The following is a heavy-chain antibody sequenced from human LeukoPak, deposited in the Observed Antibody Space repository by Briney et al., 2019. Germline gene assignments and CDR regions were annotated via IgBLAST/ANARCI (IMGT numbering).Heavy chain of an antibody. D-gene: IGHD6-6*01. Sequence: SGGSLRLSCAASGFTFSSYAMSWVRQAPGKGLEWVSAIDGSGGSTYYADSVKGRFTISRDNSKNTLDLQMNSLRVEDTAVYYCAKGSAAGRPYYFDYWGQGTQGTVSS. J-gene: IGHJ4*02. CDR2: IDGSGGST. CDR1: GFTFSSYA. V-gene: IGHV3-23*01. CDR3: AKGSAAGRPYYFDY.